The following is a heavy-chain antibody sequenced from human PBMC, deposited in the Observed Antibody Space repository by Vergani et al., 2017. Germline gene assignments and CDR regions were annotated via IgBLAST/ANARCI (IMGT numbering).Heavy chain of an antibody. CDR1: GYTFTSYG. J-gene: IGHJ6*03. V-gene: IGHV1-18*01. Sequence: QVQLVQSGAEVKKPGASVKVSCKASGYTFTSYGISWVRQAPGQGLEWMGWISAYNGNTNYAQKLQGRVTMTTDTSTSTAYMELSSLRSDDTAVYYCARYGSSWYDLSYYYYYCMDVWGKGTTVTVSS. CDR2: ISAYNGNT. D-gene: IGHD6-13*01. CDR3: ARYGSSWYDLSYYYYYCMDV.